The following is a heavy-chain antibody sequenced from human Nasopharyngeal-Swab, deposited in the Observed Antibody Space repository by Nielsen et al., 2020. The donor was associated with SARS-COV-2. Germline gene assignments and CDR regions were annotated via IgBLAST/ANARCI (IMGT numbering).Heavy chain of an antibody. Sequence: WIRQPPGKGLEWIGYIYYSGSTNYNPSLKSRVTISVDTSKNQFSLKLSSVTAADTAVYYCARVEGGFYRPHYYGMDVWGQGTTVTVSS. J-gene: IGHJ6*02. V-gene: IGHV4-59*01. CDR2: IYYSGST. D-gene: IGHD3-16*01. CDR3: ARVEGGFYRPHYYGMDV.